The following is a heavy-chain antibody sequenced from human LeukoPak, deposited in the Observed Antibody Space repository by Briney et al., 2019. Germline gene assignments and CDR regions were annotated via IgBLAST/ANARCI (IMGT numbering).Heavy chain of an antibody. CDR1: GYTFTRYY. J-gene: IGHJ4*02. CDR3: ASGHDPYYYGTSGYSDY. D-gene: IGHD3-22*01. Sequence: ASVKVSCNASGYTFTRYYMHWVRHAPGQGLEWMGIINPGGGSTTYAQKFQGRVTMTRDTSTSTVYMQLSSLRSEDTAVYYCASGHDPYYYGTSGYSDYWGQGTLVTVSS. V-gene: IGHV1-46*01. CDR2: INPGGGST.